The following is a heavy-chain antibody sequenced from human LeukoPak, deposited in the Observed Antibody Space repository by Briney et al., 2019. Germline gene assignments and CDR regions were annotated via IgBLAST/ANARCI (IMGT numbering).Heavy chain of an antibody. CDR1: GYTFTSYG. Sequence: GASVKVSCKASGYTFTSYGISWVRQAPGQGLEWMGWISAYNGNTNYAQKLQGRVTITADESTSTAYMELSSLRSEDTAVYYCAREEEQLVPNNYYYYGMDVWGQGTTVTVSS. CDR2: ISAYNGNT. J-gene: IGHJ6*02. V-gene: IGHV1-18*01. D-gene: IGHD6-6*01. CDR3: AREEEQLVPNNYYYYGMDV.